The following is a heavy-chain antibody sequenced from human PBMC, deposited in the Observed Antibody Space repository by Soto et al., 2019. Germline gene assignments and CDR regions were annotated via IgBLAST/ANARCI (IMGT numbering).Heavy chain of an antibody. CDR1: GGSISSYY. Sequence: SETLSLTCTVSGGSISSYYWSWIRQPPGKGLEWIGYIYYSGSTNYNPSLKSRVTISVDTSKNQFSLKLSSVTAADTAVYYCANGLRFGETHYYGMDVWGQGTTVTVSS. V-gene: IGHV4-59*08. CDR2: IYYSGST. CDR3: ANGLRFGETHYYGMDV. D-gene: IGHD3-10*01. J-gene: IGHJ6*02.